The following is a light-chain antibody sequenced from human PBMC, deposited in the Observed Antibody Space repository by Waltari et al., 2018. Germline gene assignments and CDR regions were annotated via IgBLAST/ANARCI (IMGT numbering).Light chain of an antibody. CDR2: PAS. CDR3: QKYDFLPAT. Sequence: EIVLTQSPATLSLSPGERATLSCRASPGVGKYLAWYEQRPGQAPRLLLYPASIRATGIPDRFSGSGYGTDFSLPISRLEPEDFAVYYCQKYDFLPATFGQGTTVEIK. CDR1: PGVGKY. V-gene: IGKV3-20*01. J-gene: IGKJ1*01.